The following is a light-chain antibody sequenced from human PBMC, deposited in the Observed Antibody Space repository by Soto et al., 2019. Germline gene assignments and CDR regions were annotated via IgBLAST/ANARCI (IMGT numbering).Light chain of an antibody. CDR3: SSYTTSNTRQIV. J-gene: IGLJ1*01. Sequence: QSALTQPASVSGSPGQSITISCTGTSSDVGGYHYVSWYQHHPGKAPKLIIYDVTNRPSGVSNPFSGSKSGNTASLTISGLQPEDEADYYCSSYTTSNTRQIVFGTGTQLTVL. V-gene: IGLV2-14*03. CDR1: SSDVGGYHY. CDR2: DVT.